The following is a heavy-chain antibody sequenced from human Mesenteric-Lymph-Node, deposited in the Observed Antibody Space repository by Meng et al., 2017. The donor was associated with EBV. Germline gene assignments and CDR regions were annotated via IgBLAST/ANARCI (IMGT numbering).Heavy chain of an antibody. CDR3: ATHRSWSYSY. CDR2: IYYSGTT. CDR1: GGSISSSSYY. J-gene: IGHJ4*02. V-gene: IGHV4-39*01. Sequence: QLQLQESGPGLVKPSETLSLTCTVSGGSISSSSYYWGWSRQPPGRGLEWIGSIYYSGTTYYHPSLQGRVTISVDTSQTQFSLQLSSVTAADTAVYYCATHRSWSYSYWGQGTLVTVSS. D-gene: IGHD1-26*01.